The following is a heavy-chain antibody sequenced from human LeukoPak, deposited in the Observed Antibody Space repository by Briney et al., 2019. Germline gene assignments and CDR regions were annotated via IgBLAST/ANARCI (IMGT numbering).Heavy chain of an antibody. CDR2: ISYDGSNK. J-gene: IGHJ4*02. CDR3: ATSRPGYYSSTSCLGSDY. D-gene: IGHD2-2*01. Sequence: PGGSLRLSCAASGFTFSSYAMHWVRQAPGKGLEWVAVISYDGSNKYYADSVKGRFTISRDNSKNTLYLQMNSLRAEDTAVYYCATSRPGYYSSTSCLGSDYWGQGTLVTVSS. V-gene: IGHV3-30*04. CDR1: GFTFSSYA.